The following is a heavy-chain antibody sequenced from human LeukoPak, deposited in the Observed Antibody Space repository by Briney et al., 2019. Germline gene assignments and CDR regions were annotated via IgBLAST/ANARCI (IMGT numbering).Heavy chain of an antibody. CDR3: ARGGLGYCSGGSCRPRFDP. CDR2: IYHSGST. J-gene: IGHJ5*02. Sequence: PSETLSLTCTVSGYSISSGYYWGWIRQPPGKGLEWIGSIYHSGSTYYNPSLKSRVTISVDTSKNQFSLKLSSVTAADTAVYYCARGGLGYCSGGSCRPRFDPWGQGTLVTVSS. D-gene: IGHD2-15*01. CDR1: GYSISSGYY. V-gene: IGHV4-38-2*02.